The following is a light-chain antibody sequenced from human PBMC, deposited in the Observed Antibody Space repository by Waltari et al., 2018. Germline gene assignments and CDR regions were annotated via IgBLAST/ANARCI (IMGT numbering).Light chain of an antibody. J-gene: IGLJ2*01. CDR3: SSYAGTDNFVV. Sequence: QSALTQPPSASRSPGQSVTISCTGTSSDVGAYDYVSWYQHHPDKAPKLIIFEVNKWPSGVPDRFSGSKSGNTASLTVSGLQAEDEADYYCSSYAGTDNFVVFGGGTKLTVL. CDR2: EVN. CDR1: SSDVGAYDY. V-gene: IGLV2-8*02.